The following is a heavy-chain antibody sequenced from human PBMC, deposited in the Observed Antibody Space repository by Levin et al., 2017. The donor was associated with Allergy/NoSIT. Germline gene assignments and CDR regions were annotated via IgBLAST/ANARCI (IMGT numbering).Heavy chain of an antibody. V-gene: IGHV4-39*01. CDR2: IYYSGIA. J-gene: IGHJ4*02. CDR1: GGSISSSSYY. Sequence: SETLSLTCIVSGGSISSSSYYWGWIRQPPGKGLDWIGSIYYSGIAYYNPSLNSRVTMSVDTSKNQFSLKLTSVTAADTAVYYCARHTTVRGVISAVDSWGRGALVTVSS. CDR3: ARHTTVRGVISAVDS. D-gene: IGHD3-10*01.